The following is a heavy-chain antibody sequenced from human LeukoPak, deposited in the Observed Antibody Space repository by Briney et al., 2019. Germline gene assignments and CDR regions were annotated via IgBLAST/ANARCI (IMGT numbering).Heavy chain of an antibody. D-gene: IGHD3-10*01. V-gene: IGHV3-23*01. J-gene: IGHJ5*02. CDR1: GFPIGGYA. CDR2: FSGSGNST. CDR3: AKYGGSETQYNGFDP. Sequence: PGGSLLHSCAPPGFPIGGYARSWVPRAPGRGLERVSSFSGSGNSTYYADSVNGRFTISRDDSNNPLNLKMNSLRADDRALYCCAKYGGSETQYNGFDPWGQGTLVTVSS.